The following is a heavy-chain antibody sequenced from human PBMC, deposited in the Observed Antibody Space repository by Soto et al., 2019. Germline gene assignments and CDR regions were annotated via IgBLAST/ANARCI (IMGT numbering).Heavy chain of an antibody. CDR3: ARYYYDSSGYPLGAFDI. J-gene: IGHJ3*02. CDR1: GFTFSSYG. D-gene: IGHD3-22*01. Sequence: PGGSLRLSCAASGFTFSSYGMHWVRQAPGKGLEWVAVIWYDGSNKYYADSVKGRFTISRDNSKNTLYLQMNSLRAEDTAVYYCARYYYDSSGYPLGAFDIWGQGTMVTVSS. CDR2: IWYDGSNK. V-gene: IGHV3-33*01.